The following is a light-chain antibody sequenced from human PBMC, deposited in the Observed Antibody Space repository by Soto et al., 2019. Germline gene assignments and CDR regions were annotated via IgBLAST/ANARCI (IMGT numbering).Light chain of an antibody. Sequence: QSVLTQPASVSGSPGQSITISCTGTSSDVGSHNLVSWYQQHPDRAPKLMIYEGSKRPSGVSNRFSGSKSGNTASLTISGLQAEDEADYFCCSYVGSSTYIFGSGTKVTVL. V-gene: IGLV2-23*01. J-gene: IGLJ1*01. CDR1: SSDVGSHNL. CDR3: CSYVGSSTYI. CDR2: EGS.